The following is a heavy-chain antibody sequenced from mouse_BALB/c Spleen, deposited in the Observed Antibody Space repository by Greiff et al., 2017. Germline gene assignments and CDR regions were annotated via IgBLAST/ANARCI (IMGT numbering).Heavy chain of an antibody. CDR1: GFAFSSYD. Sequence: EVMLVESGGGLVKPGGSLKLSCAASGFAFSSYDMSWVRQTPEKRLEWVAYISSGGGSTYYPDTVKGRFTISRDNAKNTLYLQMSSLKSEDTAMYYCARLRDYYGSSPRAMDYWGQGTSVTVSS. CDR3: ARLRDYYGSSPRAMDY. J-gene: IGHJ4*01. CDR2: ISSGGGST. D-gene: IGHD1-1*01. V-gene: IGHV5-12-1*01.